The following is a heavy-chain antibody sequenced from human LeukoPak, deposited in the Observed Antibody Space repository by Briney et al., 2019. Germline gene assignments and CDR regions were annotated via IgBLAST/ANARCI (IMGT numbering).Heavy chain of an antibody. CDR2: ISYDGNSE. J-gene: IGHJ5*02. CDR1: GFTFSDYG. CDR3: AKRRSTSCYDP. V-gene: IGHV3-30*18. D-gene: IGHD2-2*01. Sequence: PGRSLRLSCAASGFTFSDYGMHWVRQAPGKGLEWVAVISYDGNSEYYADSVKGRFSISRDNSKDTLYLQMNSRRPEDTAVYYCAKRRSTSCYDPWGQGTLVNVSS.